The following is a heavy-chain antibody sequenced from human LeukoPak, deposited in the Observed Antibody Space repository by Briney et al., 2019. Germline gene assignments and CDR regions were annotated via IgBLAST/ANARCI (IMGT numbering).Heavy chain of an antibody. V-gene: IGHV1-2*02. CDR2: INPNSGGT. Sequence: GASVKVSCKASGYTFTGYYMHWVRQAPGQGLEWMGWINPNSGGTNYAQKFQGRVTITADESTSTAYMELSSLRSEDTAVYYCAREGVVPAAIGWFDPWGQGTLVTVSS. J-gene: IGHJ5*02. CDR1: GYTFTGYY. CDR3: AREGVVPAAIGWFDP. D-gene: IGHD2-2*02.